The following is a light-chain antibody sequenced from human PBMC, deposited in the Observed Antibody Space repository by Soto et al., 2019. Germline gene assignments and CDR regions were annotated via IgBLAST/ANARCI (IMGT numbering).Light chain of an antibody. CDR3: QQRSKWPRA. CDR1: QSVSGY. Sequence: EIVLTQSPATVSLFPGERATLSCRASQSVSGYLAWYQQKPGQAPRLLIYDDSNSAAGIPARFRGSGSGTDFPLTISSLEPEDFAVYYCQQRSKWPRAFGQGTKVEIK. J-gene: IGKJ1*01. CDR2: DDS. V-gene: IGKV3-11*01.